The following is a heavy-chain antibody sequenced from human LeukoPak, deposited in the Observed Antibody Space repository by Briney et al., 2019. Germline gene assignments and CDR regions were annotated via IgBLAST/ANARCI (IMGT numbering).Heavy chain of an antibody. CDR2: ISAYNGNT. Sequence: ASVKVSCKASGYTFTSYGISWVRQAPGQGLEWMGWISAYNGNTNYAQKLQGRVTMTTDTSTSTAYMELRGLRSDDTAVYYCARDPCSSTSCYAFFDYWGQGTLVTVSS. CDR3: ARDPCSSTSCYAFFDY. V-gene: IGHV1-18*01. J-gene: IGHJ4*02. D-gene: IGHD2-2*01. CDR1: GYTFTSYG.